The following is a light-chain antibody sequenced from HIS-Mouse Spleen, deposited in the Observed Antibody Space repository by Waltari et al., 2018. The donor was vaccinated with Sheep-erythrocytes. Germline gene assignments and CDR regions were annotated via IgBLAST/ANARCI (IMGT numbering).Light chain of an antibody. CDR1: QSISSW. Sequence: DIQMTQSPSTLSASVGDRVTITCRASQSISSWLAWYQQKPGKAPNLLIYKASSLESGVPSRFSGSGSGTEFTLTISSLQPEDIATYYCQQYDNLLTFGGGTKVEIK. V-gene: IGKV1-5*03. J-gene: IGKJ4*01. CDR3: QQYDNLLT. CDR2: KAS.